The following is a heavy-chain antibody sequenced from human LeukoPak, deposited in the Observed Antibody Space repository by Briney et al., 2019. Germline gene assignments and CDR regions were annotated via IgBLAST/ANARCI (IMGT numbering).Heavy chain of an antibody. Sequence: TGGSLRLSRAASGFIFTTYAMSWVRQAPGKGLEWVSVIYSGGSTYYADSVKGRFTISRDNSKNTLYLQMNSLRAEDTAVYYCARETTHYDILTGYSPGAIDYWGQGTLVTVSS. CDR1: GFIFTTYA. D-gene: IGHD3-9*01. V-gene: IGHV3-53*01. CDR3: ARETTHYDILTGYSPGAIDY. J-gene: IGHJ4*02. CDR2: IYSGGST.